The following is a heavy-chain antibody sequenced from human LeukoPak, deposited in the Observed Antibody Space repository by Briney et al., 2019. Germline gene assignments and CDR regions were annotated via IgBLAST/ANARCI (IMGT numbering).Heavy chain of an antibody. D-gene: IGHD5-12*01. V-gene: IGHV1-69*13. CDR1: GGTFSSYA. Sequence: SVKVSCKASGGTFSSYAISWVRQAPGQGLEWMGGIIPIFGTANYAQKFRGRVTITADESTSTAYMELSSLRSEDTAVYYCARDSVPAVVYGYDPTFDYWGQGTLVTVSS. J-gene: IGHJ4*02. CDR3: ARDSVPAVVYGYDPTFDY. CDR2: IIPIFGTA.